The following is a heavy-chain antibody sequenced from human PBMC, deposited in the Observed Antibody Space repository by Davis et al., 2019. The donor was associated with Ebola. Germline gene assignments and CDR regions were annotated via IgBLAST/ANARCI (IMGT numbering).Heavy chain of an antibody. D-gene: IGHD2-2*01. CDR3: ASRPSILCTSTSCHEYNWFDP. CDR2: IYTSGST. V-gene: IGHV4-61*02. Sequence: SETLSLTCTVSGGSVSSGSYYWSWIRQPAGKGLEWIGRIYTSGSTNYNPSLKSRVTMSVDTSKNQFSLKLSSVIAADTAVYYCASRPSILCTSTSCHEYNWFDPWGQGTLVTVSS. J-gene: IGHJ5*02. CDR1: GGSVSSGSYY.